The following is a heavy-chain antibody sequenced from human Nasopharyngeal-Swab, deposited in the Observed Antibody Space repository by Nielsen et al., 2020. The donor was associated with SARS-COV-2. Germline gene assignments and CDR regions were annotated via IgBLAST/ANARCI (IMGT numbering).Heavy chain of an antibody. CDR3: ARGVER. Sequence: SETLSLTCAVYGGSFSGYYWTWIRQPPGKGLEWIGEINPGGNTNYNPSLKSRVTISVDTSKNQFSLKLSSVTAADTAVYYCARGVERWGQGTLVTVSS. J-gene: IGHJ4*02. CDR2: INPGGNT. V-gene: IGHV4-34*01. CDR1: GGSFSGYY.